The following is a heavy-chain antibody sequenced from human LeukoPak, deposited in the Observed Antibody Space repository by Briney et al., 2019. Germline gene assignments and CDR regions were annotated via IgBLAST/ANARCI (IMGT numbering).Heavy chain of an antibody. J-gene: IGHJ4*02. CDR2: IIPIFGTA. D-gene: IGHD6-19*01. V-gene: IGHV1-69*13. Sequence: ASVKVSCKASGGTFSSYAISWVRQAPGQGLEWMGGIIPIFGTADYAQKFQGRVTITADGSTSTAYMELSSLRSEVTAAYYCARSDSSGWYVAGYWGQGTLVTVSS. CDR3: ARSDSSGWYVAGY. CDR1: GGTFSSYA.